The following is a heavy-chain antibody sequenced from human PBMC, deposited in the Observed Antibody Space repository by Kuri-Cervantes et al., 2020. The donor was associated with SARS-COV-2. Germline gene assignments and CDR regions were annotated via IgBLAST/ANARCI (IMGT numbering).Heavy chain of an antibody. CDR2: VSFDGSVT. J-gene: IGHJ4*02. CDR1: GFAFSHYG. V-gene: IGHV3-30*18. Sequence: GESLKISCAASGFAFSHYGIHWVRQAPGRGLDWVAVVSFDGSVTHYADSVKGRFIASRDNSRNIVYLQMNNLKIEDTAVYHCAKVGAPYSSGSSDYWGQGTLVTVSS. CDR3: AKVGAPYSSGSSDY. D-gene: IGHD6-19*01.